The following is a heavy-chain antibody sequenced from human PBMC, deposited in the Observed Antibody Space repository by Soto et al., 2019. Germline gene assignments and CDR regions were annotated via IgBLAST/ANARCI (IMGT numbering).Heavy chain of an antibody. CDR1: GGSISLGGYL. V-gene: IGHV4-31*03. CDR3: ARSEVVVIRLDY. D-gene: IGHD3-22*01. CDR2: ISYNGRT. J-gene: IGHJ4*02. Sequence: QVQLQESGPGLVKPSQTLSLTCNVSGGSISLGGYLWSWIRQHPGKGLEWIGFISYNGRTSYNPSLKSRVTISADTSKNQISLELNSVTAADTAMYYCARSEVVVIRLDYWGQGTPVTVSS.